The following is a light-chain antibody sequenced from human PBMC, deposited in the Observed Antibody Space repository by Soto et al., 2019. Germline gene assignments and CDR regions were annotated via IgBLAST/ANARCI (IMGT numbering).Light chain of an antibody. CDR3: QQYYNYST. Sequence: DIQMTQSPSTLYASVGDRVTITCRASQTISSWLAWYRQKPGKAPDLLIYDASKLQSGVPASFSGSESGTEFTLTIASLQPADFANYYCQQYYNYSTFGQGTKVDIK. CDR1: QTISSW. V-gene: IGKV1-5*01. J-gene: IGKJ1*01. CDR2: DAS.